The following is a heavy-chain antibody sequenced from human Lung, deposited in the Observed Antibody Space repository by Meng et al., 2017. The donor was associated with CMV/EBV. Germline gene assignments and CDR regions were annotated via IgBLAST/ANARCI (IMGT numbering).Heavy chain of an antibody. Sequence: SXKISXAASGFSFKDFAIHWVRQAPGKGLQWVATISYDGNTQVYADSVKGRFSVSRDNSKKTLDLRMNSLRPEDTALYYCAAFLAGASSTSPANDYWGLGTXVTVSS. CDR3: AAFLAGASSTSPANDY. J-gene: IGHJ4*02. CDR1: GFSFKDFA. V-gene: IGHV3-30-3*01. CDR2: ISYDGNTQ. D-gene: IGHD6-19*01.